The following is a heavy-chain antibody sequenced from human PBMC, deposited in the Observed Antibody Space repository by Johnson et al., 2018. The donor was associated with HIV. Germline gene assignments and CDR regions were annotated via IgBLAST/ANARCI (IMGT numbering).Heavy chain of an antibody. Sequence: QVQLVESGGGLVKPGGSLRLSCAASGFTFSAYYMSWIRQAPGKGLECLAYISSSGSSVYYTDSVKGRFTISRDNTKNSLHLQRNSLRAEDTAVYYGARDATPWGGAYVGYAFDLWGQGTMVAVSS. CDR1: GFTFSAYY. CDR3: ARDATPWGGAYVGYAFDL. D-gene: IGHD4-17*01. CDR2: ISSSGSSV. J-gene: IGHJ3*01. V-gene: IGHV3-11*04.